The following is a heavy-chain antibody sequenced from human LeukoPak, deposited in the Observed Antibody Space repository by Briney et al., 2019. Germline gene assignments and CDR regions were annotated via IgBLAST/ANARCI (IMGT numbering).Heavy chain of an antibody. V-gene: IGHV4-38-2*02. CDR1: GYSISTGYF. D-gene: IGHD5-12*01. CDR2: ISRGAGT. J-gene: IGHJ4*02. CDR3: ARDHDVWVAPSFDY. Sequence: PSETLSLTCTVSGYSISTGYFWAWIRQPPGKGLEWIVRISRGAGTYYSPSLKSRVTMSLDTSKNQFSVNLNSVTAADTAVYYCARDHDVWVAPSFDYWGQGNLVSVSS.